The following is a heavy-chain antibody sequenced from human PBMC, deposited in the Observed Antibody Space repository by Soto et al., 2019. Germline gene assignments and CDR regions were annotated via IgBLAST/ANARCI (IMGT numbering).Heavy chain of an antibody. CDR2: ISSSSSYI. Sequence: GGSLRLSCAASGFTFSSYSMNWVRQAPGKGLEWVSSISSSSSYIYYADSVKGRFTISRDNAKNSLYLQMNSLRAEDTAVYYCARGQYSSSWSGGDDYWGQGTLVTVSS. CDR3: ARGQYSSSWSGGDDY. J-gene: IGHJ4*02. V-gene: IGHV3-21*01. CDR1: GFTFSSYS. D-gene: IGHD6-13*01.